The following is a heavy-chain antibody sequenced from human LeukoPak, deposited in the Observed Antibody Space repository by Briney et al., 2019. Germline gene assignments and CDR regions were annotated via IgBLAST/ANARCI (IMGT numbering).Heavy chain of an antibody. CDR1: GGSISGGGYY. CDR2: IYYSGTT. J-gene: IGHJ4*02. D-gene: IGHD1-26*01. CDR3: ASQKSGSYCLFDY. V-gene: IGHV4-39*01. Sequence: SETLSLTCTVSGGSISGGGYYWGWIRQPPGKGLEWIGSIYYSGTTYYNPSLKSRVTISVDTSKNQFSLKLSSVTAADTSVYYCASQKSGSYCLFDYWGQGTLVTVSS.